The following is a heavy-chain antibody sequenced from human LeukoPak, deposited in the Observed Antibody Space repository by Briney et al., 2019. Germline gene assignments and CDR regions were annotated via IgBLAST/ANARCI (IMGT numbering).Heavy chain of an antibody. D-gene: IGHD6-19*01. CDR1: GGSISSSSYY. Sequence: PSETLSLTCTVSGGSISSSSYYWGWIRQPPGKGLEWIGSIYYSGSTHYNPSLKSRVTISVDTSKNQFSLKLSSVTAADTAVYYCARDKAVAGTNNFDYWGQGTLVTVSS. CDR2: IYYSGST. CDR3: ARDKAVAGTNNFDY. V-gene: IGHV4-39*07. J-gene: IGHJ4*02.